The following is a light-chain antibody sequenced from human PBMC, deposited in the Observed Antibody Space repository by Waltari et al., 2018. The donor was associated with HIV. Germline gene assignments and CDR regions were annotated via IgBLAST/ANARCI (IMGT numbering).Light chain of an antibody. CDR3: GTWDSSLSAVV. Sequence: QSVLTQPPSVSAAPGQKVTISCSGSSSNIANTFVSWYQQLPGTAPKLLIYESNRRPSGIPDRFSGSKSGTSATLGITGLQTGDEADYYCGTWDSSLSAVVFGGGTKLTVL. CDR2: ESN. CDR1: SSNIANTF. V-gene: IGLV1-51*02. J-gene: IGLJ2*01.